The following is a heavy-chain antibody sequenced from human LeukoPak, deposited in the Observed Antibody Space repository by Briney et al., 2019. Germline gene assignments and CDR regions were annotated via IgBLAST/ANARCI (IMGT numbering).Heavy chain of an antibody. Sequence: SETLSLTCAVYGGSFSGYHWSWIRQPPGKGLEWIGEINHSGSTNYNPSLKSRVTISVDTSKNQFSLKLSSVTAADTAVYYCARGGPLVGYSYGRLDYWGQGTLVTVSS. J-gene: IGHJ4*02. V-gene: IGHV4-34*01. CDR2: INHSGST. CDR1: GGSFSGYH. CDR3: ARGGPLVGYSYGRLDY. D-gene: IGHD5-18*01.